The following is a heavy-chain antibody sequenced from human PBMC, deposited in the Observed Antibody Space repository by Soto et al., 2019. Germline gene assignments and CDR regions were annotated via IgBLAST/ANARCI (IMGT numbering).Heavy chain of an antibody. CDR1: GFTVSSSY. J-gene: IGHJ4*02. CDR2: VYTGTDT. D-gene: IGHD1-26*01. V-gene: IGHV3-53*01. Sequence: GALGLSCAACGFTVSSSYLKWVLQAPGKGLECVAIVYTGTDTVYADSVKGRFTISRDSSKNTLYLQMHSLRAEDTAMYFCARSRYTGTYPGRFLDYWGQGSLVTVSS. CDR3: ARSRYTGTYPGRFLDY.